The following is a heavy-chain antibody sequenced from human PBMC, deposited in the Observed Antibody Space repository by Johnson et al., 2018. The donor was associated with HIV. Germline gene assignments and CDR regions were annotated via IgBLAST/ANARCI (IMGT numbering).Heavy chain of an antibody. Sequence: VQLVESGGGLVKPGGSLRLSCAASGFTFSDYYMSWIRQAPGKGLEWVSYISSSGSTIYYADSVKGRFTISRDNAKNTLYLQMNSLRAEDTAVYYCATPRSEYQPDDAFDIWGQGTMVTISS. D-gene: IGHD2-2*01. CDR2: ISSSGSTI. V-gene: IGHV3-11*04. CDR3: ATPRSEYQPDDAFDI. CDR1: GFTFSDYY. J-gene: IGHJ3*02.